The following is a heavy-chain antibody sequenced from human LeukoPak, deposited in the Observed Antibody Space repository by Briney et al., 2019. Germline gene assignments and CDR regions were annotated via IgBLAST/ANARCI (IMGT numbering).Heavy chain of an antibody. CDR1: GFTFSSYG. CDR3: ARDKSTVPGDAFDF. J-gene: IGHJ3*01. D-gene: IGHD4-17*01. V-gene: IGHV3-33*01. CDR2: TWFDGSKK. Sequence: GGSLRLSCAASGFTFSSYGMHWVRQAPGKGLEWVAFTWFDGSKKYYADSVKGRFTISRDKPKNTLYLQMNSLRAEDTAVYYCARDKSTVPGDAFDFWGQGTMVTVSS.